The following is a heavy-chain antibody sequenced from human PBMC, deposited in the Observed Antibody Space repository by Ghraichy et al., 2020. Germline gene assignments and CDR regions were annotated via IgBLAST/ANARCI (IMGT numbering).Heavy chain of an antibody. D-gene: IGHD4-17*01. J-gene: IGHJ4*02. CDR1: GFTFSSYA. V-gene: IGHV3-23*01. Sequence: GGSLRLSCAASGFTFSSYAMSWVRQAPGKGLEWVSAISGSGGSTYYADSVKGRFTISRDNSKNTLYLQMNSLRAEDTAVYYCAKDSLPFYGVYYYFDSWGQGTLVTVAS. CDR2: ISGSGGST. CDR3: AKDSLPFYGVYYYFDS.